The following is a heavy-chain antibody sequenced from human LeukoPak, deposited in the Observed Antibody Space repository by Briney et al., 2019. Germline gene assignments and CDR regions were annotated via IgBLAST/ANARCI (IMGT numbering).Heavy chain of an antibody. CDR2: IYSDGGNK. D-gene: IGHD3-3*01. CDR1: GFTFSTYV. CDR3: ARGLLEWLLPDAFDI. J-gene: IGHJ3*02. Sequence: GGSLRLSCAASGFTFSTYVMHWVRQTPGKGLEWVALIYSDGGNKYYADSVKGRFTISRDSSKNTLYLQMNSLRAEDTAVYYCARGLLEWLLPDAFDIWGQGTMVTVSS. V-gene: IGHV3-33*01.